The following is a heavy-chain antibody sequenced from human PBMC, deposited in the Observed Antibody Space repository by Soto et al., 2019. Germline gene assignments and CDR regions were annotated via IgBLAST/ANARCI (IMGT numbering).Heavy chain of an antibody. J-gene: IGHJ6*03. CDR2: ISSSGSTI. Sequence: GGSLRLSCAASGFTFSDYYMSWIRQAPGKGLEWVSYISSSGSTIYYADSVKGRFTISRDNAKNSLYLQMNSLRAEDTAVYYCARDRGVTKPDYYYYYYMDVWGKGTTVTVSS. CDR1: GFTFSDYY. D-gene: IGHD3-10*01. CDR3: ARDRGVTKPDYYYYYYMDV. V-gene: IGHV3-11*01.